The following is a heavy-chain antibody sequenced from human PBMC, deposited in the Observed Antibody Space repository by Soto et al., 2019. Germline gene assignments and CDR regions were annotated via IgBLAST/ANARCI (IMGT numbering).Heavy chain of an antibody. CDR1: GFTFSSYG. V-gene: IGHV3-33*01. Sequence: QVQLVESGGGVVQPGRSLRLSCAASGFTFSSYGMHWVRQAPGKGLEWVAVIWYDGSNKYYADSVKGRFTISRDNSKNTLYLQMNSLRAEDTAVYYCARGYCSSTSCYTWGMDVWGQGTTVTVSS. D-gene: IGHD2-2*02. J-gene: IGHJ6*02. CDR3: ARGYCSSTSCYTWGMDV. CDR2: IWYDGSNK.